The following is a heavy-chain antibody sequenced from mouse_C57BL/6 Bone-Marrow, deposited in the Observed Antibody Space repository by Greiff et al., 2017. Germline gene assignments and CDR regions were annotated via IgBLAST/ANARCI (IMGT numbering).Heavy chain of an antibody. CDR2: ISGGGGNT. D-gene: IGHD4-1*01. V-gene: IGHV5-9*01. CDR3: AREPGTWFAY. J-gene: IGHJ3*01. CDR1: GFTFSSYT. Sequence: VKLVESGGGLVKPAGSLKLSCAASGFTFSSYTMSWVRQTPEKRLEWVATISGGGGNTYYPDSVKGRFTISRDNAKNTLYLQMSSLRSEDTALYYCAREPGTWFAYWGQGTLVTVSA.